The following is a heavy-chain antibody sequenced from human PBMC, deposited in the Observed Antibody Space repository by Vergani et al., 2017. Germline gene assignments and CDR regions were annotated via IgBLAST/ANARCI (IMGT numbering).Heavy chain of an antibody. D-gene: IGHD2-15*01. CDR1: GFTFSSYE. J-gene: IGHJ4*02. CDR3: AGDLPGYCSGGSCYSFDY. V-gene: IGHV3-48*03. Sequence: EVQLVESGGGLVQPGGSLRLSCAASGFTFSSYEMNWVRQAPGKGLEWVSYISSSGSTIYYADSVKGRFTISRDNAKNSLYLQMNSLRAEDTAVYYSAGDLPGYCSGGSCYSFDYWGQGTLVTVSS. CDR2: ISSSGSTI.